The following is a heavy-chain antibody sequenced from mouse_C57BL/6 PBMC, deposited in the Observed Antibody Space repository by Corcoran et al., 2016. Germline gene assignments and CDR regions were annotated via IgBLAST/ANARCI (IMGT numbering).Heavy chain of an antibody. CDR3: ARGIFEDGRSHWYFDV. CDR1: GYTFTDYY. Sequence: EVQLQQSGPVVVKPGASVKMSCKASGYTFTDYYMNWVKQSHGKSLEWLGVINPYNGGTSYNQKFKGKATLTVDKSSSTAYMELNSLTSEDSAVYYGARGIFEDGRSHWYFDVWGTGTTVTVSS. D-gene: IGHD1-1*01. V-gene: IGHV1-19*01. CDR2: INPYNGGT. J-gene: IGHJ1*03.